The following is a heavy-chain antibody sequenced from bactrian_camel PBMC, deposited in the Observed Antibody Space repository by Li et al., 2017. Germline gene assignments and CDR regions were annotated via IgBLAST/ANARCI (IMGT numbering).Heavy chain of an antibody. D-gene: IGHD1*01. Sequence: VESGGGSVQAGGSLTLSCAAAGYTGRTNRMGWFRQTPGKGLEWVSGISSGGGNTYYADSVKGRFTISRDNAKNTLYLQMNSLEPDDTGMYYCAAEVSFRIWFDAEYPYDEWGQGTQVTVS. V-gene: IGHV3S1*01. CDR2: ISSGGGNT. CDR3: AAEVSFRIWFDAEYPYDE. CDR1: GYTGRTNR. J-gene: IGHJ4*01.